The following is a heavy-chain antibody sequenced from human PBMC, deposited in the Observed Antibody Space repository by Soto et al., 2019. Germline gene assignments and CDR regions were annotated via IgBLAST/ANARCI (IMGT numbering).Heavy chain of an antibody. CDR2: SKNKANSYTT. D-gene: IGHD1-26*01. CDR1: GFTFSDHY. Sequence: EVQLVESGGGSVQPGGSLRLSCAASGFTFSDHYMDWVRQAPGKGLEWIGRSKNKANSYTTEYAASVKGRFTISRDDLRNSLYLQMNSLETEDTAFYYCSRVVLHSGKYSALAYWGQGTLVTVSS. J-gene: IGHJ4*02. CDR3: SRVVLHSGKYSALAY. V-gene: IGHV3-72*01.